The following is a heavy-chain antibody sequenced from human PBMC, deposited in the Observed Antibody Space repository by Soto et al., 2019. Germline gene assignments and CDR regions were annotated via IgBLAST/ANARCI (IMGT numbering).Heavy chain of an antibody. CDR3: ARDRVTTVTTGPIFDI. D-gene: IGHD4-17*01. V-gene: IGHV1-69*06. J-gene: IGHJ3*02. CDR2: IIPIFGTA. Sequence: QVQLVQSGAEVKKPGSSVKVSCKASGGTFSSYAISWVRQAPGQGLEWMGGIIPIFGTANYAQQFQGRVTITADKSTSTAYMELSSLRSEDTAVYYCARDRVTTVTTGPIFDIWGQGTMVTVSS. CDR1: GGTFSSYA.